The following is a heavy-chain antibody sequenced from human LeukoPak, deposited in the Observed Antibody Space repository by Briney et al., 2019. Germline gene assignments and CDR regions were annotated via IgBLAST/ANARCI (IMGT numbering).Heavy chain of an antibody. CDR1: GYTFTSYA. V-gene: IGHV1-3*01. CDR3: ARIEAGSWYFDY. Sequence: GASVKVSCKASGYTFTSYAMHWVRQAPGQRLEWMGWINAGNGNTKYSQKFQGRVTITRDTSASTAYMELSSLRSEDTAVYYCARIEAGSWYFDYWGQGTLVTVSP. J-gene: IGHJ4*02. D-gene: IGHD6-13*01. CDR2: INAGNGNT.